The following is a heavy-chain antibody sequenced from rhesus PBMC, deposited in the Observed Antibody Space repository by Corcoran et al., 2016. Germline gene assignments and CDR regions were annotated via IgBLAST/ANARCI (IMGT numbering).Heavy chain of an antibody. CDR3: ARDPYSGYSYAYFDY. J-gene: IGHJ4*01. CDR2: IYGSSMST. Sequence: QVQLQESGPGVVKPSETLSLTCAVSGGSISDSYRWSWIRQPPGKGLEWIGYIYGSSMSTNYNPSRKSRVTISKDTSKNQFSLKLSSVTAADTAVYYCARDPYSGYSYAYFDYWGQGVLVTVSS. D-gene: IGHD5-24*01. CDR1: GGSISDSYR. V-gene: IGHV4S10*01.